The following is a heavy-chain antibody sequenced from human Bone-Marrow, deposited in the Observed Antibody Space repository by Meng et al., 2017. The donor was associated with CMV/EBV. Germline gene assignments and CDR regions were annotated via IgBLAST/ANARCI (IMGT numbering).Heavy chain of an antibody. CDR2: MNPNSGNT. Sequence: ASVKVSCKTSGYTFTSYDINWLRQATGQGIEWMGWMNPNSGNTGDAQKFQGRITMTRDTSTSTAYMELSSPTSEDTAVYFCAREEVFAAAPLWGQGTLVTVPS. V-gene: IGHV1-8*01. J-gene: IGHJ4*02. CDR3: AREEVFAAAPL. CDR1: GYTFTSYD. D-gene: IGHD6-13*01.